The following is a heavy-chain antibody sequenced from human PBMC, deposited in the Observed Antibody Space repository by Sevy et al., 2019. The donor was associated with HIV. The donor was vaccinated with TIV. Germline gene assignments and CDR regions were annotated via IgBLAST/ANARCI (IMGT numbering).Heavy chain of an antibody. Sequence: ASVKVSCKASGGTFSSYAISWVRQAPGQGLEWMGGIIPIFGTANYAQKFQGRVTITADESTSTAYMELSSLSSADTAVYYCARLASNYVPYYYGMDVWGQGTTVTVSS. CDR2: IIPIFGTA. CDR3: ARLASNYVPYYYGMDV. D-gene: IGHD4-4*01. J-gene: IGHJ6*02. V-gene: IGHV1-69*13. CDR1: GGTFSSYA.